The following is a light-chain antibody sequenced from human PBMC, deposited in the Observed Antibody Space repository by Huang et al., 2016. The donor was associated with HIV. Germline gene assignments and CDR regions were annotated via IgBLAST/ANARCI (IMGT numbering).Light chain of an antibody. CDR3: QQYYNTPFT. CDR2: WAA. Sequence: DIVMTQSPDSLAVSLGERAAINCKSSQSLLYRSNNKNYLAWYQQKPVQPPKLLIYWAATRESGVPDRFSGSGSATDFTLTISSLQAADVAVYYCQQYYNTPFTFGPGTKVDIK. CDR1: QSLLYRSNNKNY. J-gene: IGKJ3*01. V-gene: IGKV4-1*01.